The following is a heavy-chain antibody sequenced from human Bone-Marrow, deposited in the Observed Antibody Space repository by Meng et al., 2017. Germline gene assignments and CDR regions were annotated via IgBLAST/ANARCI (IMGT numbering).Heavy chain of an antibody. CDR3: ARRGRYSSSWYVPNAEYFQH. V-gene: IGHV4-59*12. D-gene: IGHD6-13*01. Sequence: QVQLQESGPGLVKPSETLSLTCTVSGGSISSYYWSWIRHPPGKGLEWIEYISYTGNTNYNPSLKSRVTISVDTSKDQFSLKLSSVTAADTAVYYCARRGRYSSSWYVPNAEYFQHWGQGTLVTVSS. CDR1: GGSISSYY. J-gene: IGHJ1*01. CDR2: ISYTGNT.